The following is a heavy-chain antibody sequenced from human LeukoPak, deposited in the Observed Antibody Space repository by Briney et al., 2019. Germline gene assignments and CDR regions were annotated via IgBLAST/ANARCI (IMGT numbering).Heavy chain of an antibody. J-gene: IGHJ4*02. CDR1: GFTFSSYS. Sequence: GGSLRLSCAASGFTFSSYSMNWVRQAPGKGLEWVSSISSSSSYIYYADSVKGRFTISRDTSKNTLYLQMNSLRTEDTAVYYCARHWEFGYFDWPRYGLFDYWGQGTLVTVSS. D-gene: IGHD3-9*01. V-gene: IGHV3-21*01. CDR3: ARHWEFGYFDWPRYGLFDY. CDR2: ISSSSSYI.